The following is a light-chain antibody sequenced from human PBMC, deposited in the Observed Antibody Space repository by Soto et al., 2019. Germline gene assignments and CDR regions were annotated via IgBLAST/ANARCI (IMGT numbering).Light chain of an antibody. J-gene: IGLJ1*01. V-gene: IGLV1-44*01. CDR3: AAWDDSLSGLV. Sequence: QSVLTQPPSTSGTPGQRVTISCSGSSSNIGSNAVNWYHQLPGAAPKLLIYSDNQRPSGVPDRFSGSKSGTSASLAISGLQSEDEADYYCAAWDDSLSGLVFGTGTKLTVL. CDR2: SDN. CDR1: SSNIGSNA.